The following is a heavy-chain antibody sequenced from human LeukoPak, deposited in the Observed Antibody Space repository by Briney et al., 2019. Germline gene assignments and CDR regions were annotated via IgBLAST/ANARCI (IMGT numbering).Heavy chain of an antibody. CDR3: ARGYSSGPDYFDY. V-gene: IGHV3-23*01. Sequence: PGGSLRLSCAASGFTFSSYAMSWVRQAPGKGMEWVSAISGSGGSTYYADSVKGRFTISRDNSKNTLYLQMNSLRAEDTAVYYCARGYSSGPDYFDYWGQGTLVTVSS. D-gene: IGHD6-19*01. CDR2: ISGSGGST. J-gene: IGHJ4*02. CDR1: GFTFSSYA.